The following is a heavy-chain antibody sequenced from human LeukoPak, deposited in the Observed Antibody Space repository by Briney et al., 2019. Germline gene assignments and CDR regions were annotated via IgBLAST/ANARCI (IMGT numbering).Heavy chain of an antibody. Sequence: ASVKVSCKASGHTFTGYYMHWVRQAPGQGLEWMGWINPNSGGTNHAQKFQGRVSMTRDASISTAYMELSRLRSDDTAVYYCAQSSGWDSLKYWGQGTLVTVSS. J-gene: IGHJ4*02. V-gene: IGHV1-2*02. CDR2: INPNSGGT. CDR1: GHTFTGYY. CDR3: AQSSGWDSLKY. D-gene: IGHD6-19*01.